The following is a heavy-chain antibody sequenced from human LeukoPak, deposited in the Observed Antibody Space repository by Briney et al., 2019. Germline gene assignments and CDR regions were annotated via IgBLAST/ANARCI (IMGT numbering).Heavy chain of an antibody. Sequence: SETLSLTCAVYGGSFSGYYWSWIRQPPGKGLEWIGEINHSGSTNYNSSLKSRVTISVDTSKNQFSLKMTSVTAADTAVYYCARSSDPNWNWHFDFWGRGTLVTVSS. V-gene: IGHV4-34*01. D-gene: IGHD1-1*01. CDR3: ARSSDPNWNWHFDF. CDR1: GGSFSGYY. CDR2: INHSGST. J-gene: IGHJ2*01.